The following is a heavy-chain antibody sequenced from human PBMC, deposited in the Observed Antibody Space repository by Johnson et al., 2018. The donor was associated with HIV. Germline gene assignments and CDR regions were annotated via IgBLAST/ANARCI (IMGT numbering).Heavy chain of an antibody. CDR3: AREGGYSRSWYGGYGREDAFDI. V-gene: IGHV3-66*01. J-gene: IGHJ3*02. CDR1: GFTVSSNY. Sequence: VQLVESGGGLVQPGGSLRLSCAASGFTVSSNYMSWVRQAPGKGLEWVSVIYSGGSTYYADSVKGRFTISRDNSKHTLYLQMNSLRAEDTAVYYCAREGGYSRSWYGGYGREDAFDIWGQGTMVTVSS. CDR2: IYSGGST. D-gene: IGHD6-13*01.